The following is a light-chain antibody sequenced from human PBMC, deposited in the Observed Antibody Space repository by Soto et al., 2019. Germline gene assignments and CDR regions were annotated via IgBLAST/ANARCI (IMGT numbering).Light chain of an antibody. Sequence: QSALTRPPSASGSPGRSVTISCTGTSSDVGAHNFVSWHQQHPGKAPKLMVYEVSKRPSGVPDRFSGSRSGNTASLTVSGLQAEDEADYYCSSYAGSNNYVFGTG. CDR2: EVS. V-gene: IGLV2-8*01. J-gene: IGLJ1*01. CDR1: SSDVGAHNF. CDR3: SSYAGSNNYV.